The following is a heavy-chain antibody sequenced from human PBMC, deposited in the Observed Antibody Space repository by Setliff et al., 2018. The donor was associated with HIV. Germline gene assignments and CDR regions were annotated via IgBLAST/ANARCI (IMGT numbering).Heavy chain of an antibody. CDR3: ARVLLRTNAVYGVVSNRFDP. J-gene: IGHJ5*02. Sequence: LRLSCAASGFTFSDFWMHWVRQAPGKGLEWVASVSPDGSRSYCVGSVKGRCTASRDNAKSSLYLQMNSLRAEDTAVYYCARVLLRTNAVYGVVSNRFDPWGQGTLVTVSS. D-gene: IGHD2-8*01. V-gene: IGHV3-7*03. CDR2: VSPDGSRS. CDR1: GFTFSDFW.